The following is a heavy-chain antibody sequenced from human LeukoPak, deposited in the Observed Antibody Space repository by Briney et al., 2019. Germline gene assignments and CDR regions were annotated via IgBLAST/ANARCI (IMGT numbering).Heavy chain of an antibody. D-gene: IGHD3-3*01. Sequence: GASVKVSCKASGYTFTSYGISWVRQAPGQGLEWMGWISAYNGNTNYAQKLQGRVTMTTDTSTSTAYMELRSLRSDDTAVYYCARDKLRFLEWLPIVRDHRVGYFDYWGQGTLVTVSS. V-gene: IGHV1-18*01. CDR2: ISAYNGNT. J-gene: IGHJ4*02. CDR3: ARDKLRFLEWLPIVRDHRVGYFDY. CDR1: GYTFTSYG.